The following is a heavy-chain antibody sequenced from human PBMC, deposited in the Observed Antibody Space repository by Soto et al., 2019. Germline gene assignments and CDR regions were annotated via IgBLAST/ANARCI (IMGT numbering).Heavy chain of an antibody. CDR2: IYWNGIE. Sequence: QITLRESGPALVKPTQTLTLTCTFSGFSLSTSGEAVAWIRQPPGKGLEWLALIYWNGIERYSPSLKNRLSITKDTSKNNVVLTMTNMDPVDTATYYCAHGDPLDFHYWGQGTLVTVSS. CDR3: AHGDPLDFHY. J-gene: IGHJ4*02. V-gene: IGHV2-5*01. CDR1: GFSLSTSGEA. D-gene: IGHD3-10*01.